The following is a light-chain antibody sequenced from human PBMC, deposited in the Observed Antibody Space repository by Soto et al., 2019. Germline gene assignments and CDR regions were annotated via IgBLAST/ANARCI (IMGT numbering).Light chain of an antibody. CDR2: AAS. J-gene: IGKJ5*01. CDR3: QQADSLPLVT. V-gene: IGKV1-12*01. CDR1: QDISTW. Sequence: DIQMTGTRFALGGPRGDKNTITCRASQDISTWLAWYQQKPGKAPKLLIYAASSLFSGVPSRFSGSVSGTDFTLTISSLEPEDFATYYCQQADSLPLVTFGQGTRLEIK.